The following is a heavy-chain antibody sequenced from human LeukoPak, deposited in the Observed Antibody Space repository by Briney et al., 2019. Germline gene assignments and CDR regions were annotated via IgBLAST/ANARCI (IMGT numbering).Heavy chain of an antibody. J-gene: IGHJ2*01. D-gene: IGHD3-16*01. CDR2: ISYDGSNK. V-gene: IGHV3-30*18. CDR3: AKDKLTFSVYWYFDL. CDR1: GFTFNTYG. Sequence: GGSLRLSCAASGFTFNTYGMPWVRQAPGKGLEWVAVISYDGSNKYYADSVKGRFTISRDNSKNTLYLQMNSLRAEDTAVYYCAKDKLTFSVYWYFDLWGRGTLVTVSS.